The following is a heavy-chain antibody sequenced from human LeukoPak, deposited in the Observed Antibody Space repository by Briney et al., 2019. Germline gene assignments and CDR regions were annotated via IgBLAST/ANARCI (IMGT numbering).Heavy chain of an antibody. V-gene: IGHV1-2*02. CDR3: ARDYHGDIVVTFDY. CDR1: GYTFTGYY. D-gene: IGHD2-2*01. Sequence: ASVKVSCKASGYTFTGYYMHWVRQAPGQGLEWMGWINPNSGGTNYAQKFQGRVTMTRDTSISTAYVELSRLRSDDTAVYYCARDYHGDIVVTFDYWGQGTLVTVSS. CDR2: INPNSGGT. J-gene: IGHJ4*02.